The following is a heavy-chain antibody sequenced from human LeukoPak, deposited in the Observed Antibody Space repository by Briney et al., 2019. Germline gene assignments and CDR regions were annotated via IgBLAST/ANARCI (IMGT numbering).Heavy chain of an antibody. CDR2: IWYDGSNK. J-gene: IGHJ4*02. CDR3: ARDRPGAGFDY. Sequence: PRGSLRLSCAASGFTFSSYGMHWVRQAPGKGLEWVAVIWYDGSNKYYADSVKGRFTISRDNSKNTLYLQMNSLRAEDTAVYYCARDRPGAGFDYWGQGTLVTVSS. CDR1: GFTFSSYG. D-gene: IGHD6-19*01. V-gene: IGHV3-33*01.